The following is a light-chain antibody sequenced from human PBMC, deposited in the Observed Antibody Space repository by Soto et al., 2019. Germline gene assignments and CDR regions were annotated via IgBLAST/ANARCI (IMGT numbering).Light chain of an antibody. CDR3: QQYFSTPWT. CDR1: QSVSSNY. Sequence: TQSPATLSLSPVERAPLSCTASQSVSSNYAWYQQKPGQAPRLLIYDASNRATGVPDRFSGSGSGTDFVLTIIRLEPEDFAVYYCQQYFSTPWTFGQGTKVDIK. J-gene: IGKJ1*01. CDR2: DAS. V-gene: IGKV3D-20*01.